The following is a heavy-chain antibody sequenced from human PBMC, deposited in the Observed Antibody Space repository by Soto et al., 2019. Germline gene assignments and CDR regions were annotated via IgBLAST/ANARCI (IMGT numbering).Heavy chain of an antibody. V-gene: IGHV3-15*01. CDR1: GFTFSNAW. CDR3: TTDRFSDYIWGSYRDWFDP. CDR2: IKSKTDGGTT. D-gene: IGHD3-16*02. Sequence: PGGSLRLSCAASGFTFSNAWMSWVRQAPGKGLEWVGRIKSKTDGGTTDYAAPVKGRFTISRDDSKNTLYLQMNSLKTEDTAVYYCTTDRFSDYIWGSYRDWFDPWGQGTLVTVSS. J-gene: IGHJ5*02.